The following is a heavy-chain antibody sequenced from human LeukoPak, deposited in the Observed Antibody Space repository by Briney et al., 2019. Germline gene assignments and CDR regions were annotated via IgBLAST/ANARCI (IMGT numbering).Heavy chain of an antibody. CDR2: INHSGST. D-gene: IGHD3-9*01. Sequence: SETLSLTCTVSGGSISSSSYYWGWIRQPPGKGLEWIGEINHSGSTNYNPSLKSRVTISVDTSKNQFSLKLSSVTAADTAVYYCAVNYDILTGYGYWGQGTLVTVSS. V-gene: IGHV4-39*07. J-gene: IGHJ4*02. CDR3: AVNYDILTGYGY. CDR1: GGSISSSSYY.